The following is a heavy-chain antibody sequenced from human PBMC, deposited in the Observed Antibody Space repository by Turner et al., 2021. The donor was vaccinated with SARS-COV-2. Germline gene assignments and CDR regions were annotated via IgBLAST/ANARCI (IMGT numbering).Heavy chain of an antibody. D-gene: IGHD3-22*01. CDR3: ARHDSRITNIIVVPRNWFDP. Sequence: QLQLQESGPGLVKASETLSLTCTVSGASIGSSRNYWGWIRQLPGKGLEWIGSINYSGRTYYKSSLKSRVTISVDTSKNQISLKLSTVTAADTAKYYCARHDSRITNIIVVPRNWFDPWGQGTLVTVSS. V-gene: IGHV4-39*01. CDR2: INYSGRT. J-gene: IGHJ5*02. CDR1: GASIGSSRNY.